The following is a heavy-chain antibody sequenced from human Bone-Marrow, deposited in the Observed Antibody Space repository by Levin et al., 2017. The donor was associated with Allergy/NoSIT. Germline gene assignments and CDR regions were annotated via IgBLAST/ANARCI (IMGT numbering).Heavy chain of an antibody. CDR1: GFTITTFW. V-gene: IGHV3-74*03. CDR3: VRGTTAWMGMDY. Sequence: GGSLRLSCGASGFTITTFWMYWVRRGPGQGLMCISRISPDGNDRMYADAVKGRFTISRDNSKNTIYLEMNSLRDEDTAVYYCVRGTTAWMGMDYWGQGAQVTVSS. CDR2: ISPDGNDR. J-gene: IGHJ4*02. D-gene: IGHD1-14*01.